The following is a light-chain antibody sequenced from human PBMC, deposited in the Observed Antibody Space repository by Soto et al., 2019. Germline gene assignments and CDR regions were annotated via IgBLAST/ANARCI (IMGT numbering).Light chain of an antibody. J-gene: IGKJ5*01. V-gene: IGKV1-39*01. CDR3: QQSYSTPIT. Sequence: DIQMTQSPSSPSASVGDRVTITCRASQSISGYLNWYQQKPGKAPNLLIYAASSLQSGVPSRFSGSGSGTDFTLTINSLHPEDFATYYCQQSYSTPITFGQGTRLEIK. CDR1: QSISGY. CDR2: AAS.